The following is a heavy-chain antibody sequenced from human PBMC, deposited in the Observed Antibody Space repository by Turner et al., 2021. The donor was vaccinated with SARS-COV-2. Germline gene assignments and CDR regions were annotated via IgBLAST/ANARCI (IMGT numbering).Heavy chain of an antibody. J-gene: IGHJ4*02. Sequence: QLQMQESGPGLVKPSETLSLTCTVSGGSISISSYYWGWIRHPPGKGLELIGSIYYSGSTYYNPSLKSRVTISVDTSKNQFSLRLSSVTAADTAVYYCARHSPELRGDYFDYWGQGTLVTVSS. V-gene: IGHV4-39*01. CDR2: IYYSGST. D-gene: IGHD1-26*01. CDR3: ARHSPELRGDYFDY. CDR1: GGSISISSYY.